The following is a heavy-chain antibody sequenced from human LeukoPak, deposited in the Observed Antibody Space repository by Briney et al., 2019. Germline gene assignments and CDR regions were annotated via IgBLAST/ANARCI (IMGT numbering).Heavy chain of an antibody. V-gene: IGHV1-8*02. D-gene: IGHD3-22*01. CDR3: ARAYDSSGYYSDY. J-gene: IGHJ4*02. CDR2: MNPNSGNT. Sequence: GASVKVSCKASGYTFTSYAMNWVRQATGQGLEWMGWMNPNSGNTGYAQKFQGRVTMTRNTSISTAYMELSSLRSEDTAVHYCARAYDSSGYYSDYWGQGTLVTVSS. CDR1: GYTFTSYA.